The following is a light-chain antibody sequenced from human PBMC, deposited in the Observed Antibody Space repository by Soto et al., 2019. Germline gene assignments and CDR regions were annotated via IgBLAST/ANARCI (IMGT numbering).Light chain of an antibody. CDR2: AAS. J-gene: IGKJ5*01. CDR3: QQLNSYPLT. CDR1: QGISSY. Sequence: DIQLTQSPSFLSASVGDRVTITCRASQGISSYLAWYQQKPGKAPKLLIYAASTLQTGVPSRFSGSESGTEFTLTISSLQPEDFATYYCQQLNSYPLTFGQGTRLEMK. V-gene: IGKV1-9*01.